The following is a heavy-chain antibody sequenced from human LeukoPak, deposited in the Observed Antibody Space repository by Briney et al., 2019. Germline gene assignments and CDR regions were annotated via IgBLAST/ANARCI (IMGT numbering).Heavy chain of an antibody. Sequence: GGSLRLSCAASGFTFSSYGMHWVRQAPGKGLEWVAVIWYDGSNKYYADSVKGRFTVSRDNSKNTLYLQMNSLRAEDTAVYYCARGDDSGYYDYFDYWGQGALVTVSS. D-gene: IGHD3-22*01. CDR3: ARGDDSGYYDYFDY. J-gene: IGHJ4*02. V-gene: IGHV3-33*01. CDR1: GFTFSSYG. CDR2: IWYDGSNK.